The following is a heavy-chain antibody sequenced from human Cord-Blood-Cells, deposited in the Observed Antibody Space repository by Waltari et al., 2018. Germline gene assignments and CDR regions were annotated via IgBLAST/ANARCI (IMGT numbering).Heavy chain of an antibody. CDR1: GFTFSSYG. V-gene: IGHV3-30*18. CDR2: ISYDGSNK. CDR3: AKGGSSGYDFDY. J-gene: IGHJ4*02. D-gene: IGHD5-12*01. Sequence: QVQLVESGGGVVQPGRSLRLSCAASGFTFSSYGMHWVRQAPGKGVEWVAVISYDGSNKYYADSVKGRFTISRDNSKNTLYLQMNSLRAEDTAVYYCAKGGSSGYDFDYWGQGTLVTVSS.